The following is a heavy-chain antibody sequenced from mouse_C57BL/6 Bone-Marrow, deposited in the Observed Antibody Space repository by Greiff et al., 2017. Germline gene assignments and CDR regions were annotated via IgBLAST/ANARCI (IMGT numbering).Heavy chain of an antibody. V-gene: IGHV1-81*01. CDR3: ARGVLKRAMDY. J-gene: IGHJ4*01. Sequence: QVQLQQSGAELARPGASVKLSCKASGYTFTSYGISWVKQRTGQGLEWIGVIYPRSGNTYYNEKFKGKATLTADKSSSTAYMELSSLTSEDSAVYFCARGVLKRAMDYWGQGTSVTVSS. CDR1: GYTFTSYG. CDR2: IYPRSGNT. D-gene: IGHD1-3*01.